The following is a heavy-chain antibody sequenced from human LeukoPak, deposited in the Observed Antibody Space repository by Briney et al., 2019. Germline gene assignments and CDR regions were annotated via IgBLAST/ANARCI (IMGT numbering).Heavy chain of an antibody. J-gene: IGHJ3*02. D-gene: IGHD3-22*01. V-gene: IGHV4-34*01. CDR2: INHSGST. Sequence: PSETLSLTCAVYGGSFSGYYWSWIRQPPGKGLEWIGEINHSGSTNYNPSIKSRVTISVDTSKNQFSLKLSSVTAADTAVYYCARTVVLNAFDIWGQGTMVTVSS. CDR3: ARTVVLNAFDI. CDR1: GGSFSGYY.